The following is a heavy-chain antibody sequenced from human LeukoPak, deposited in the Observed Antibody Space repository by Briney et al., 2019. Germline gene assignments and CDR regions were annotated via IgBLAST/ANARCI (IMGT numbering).Heavy chain of an antibody. CDR1: GFTFSSYA. CDR2: VSGSGSST. Sequence: GGSLRLSCVVSGFTFSSYAMNWVRQAPGKGLEWVSAVSGSGSSTYYAYSVKGRFTISRDNSKNTLYLQMNSLRAEDTAVYYCAKSRELWTYWYFDLWGRGILVTVSS. CDR3: AKSRELWTYWYFDL. D-gene: IGHD1-26*01. J-gene: IGHJ2*01. V-gene: IGHV3-23*01.